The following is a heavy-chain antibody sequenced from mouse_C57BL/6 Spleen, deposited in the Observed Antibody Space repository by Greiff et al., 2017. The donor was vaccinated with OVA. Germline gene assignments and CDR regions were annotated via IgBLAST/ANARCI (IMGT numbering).Heavy chain of an antibody. D-gene: IGHD1-1*01. CDR3: TNYYGSSFAY. CDR1: GYTFTSYW. Sequence: VHVKQSGTVLARPGASVKMSCKTSGYTFTSYWMHWVKQRPGQGLEWIGAIYPGNSDTSYNQKFKGKAKLTAVTSASTAYMELSSLTNEDSAVYYCTNYYGSSFAYWGQGTLVTVSA. J-gene: IGHJ3*01. CDR2: IYPGNSDT. V-gene: IGHV1-5*01.